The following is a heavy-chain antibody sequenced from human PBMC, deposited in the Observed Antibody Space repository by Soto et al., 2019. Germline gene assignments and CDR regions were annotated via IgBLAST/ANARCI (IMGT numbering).Heavy chain of an antibody. CDR1: GYTFTSYG. CDR2: ISAYNGNT. J-gene: IGHJ6*02. CDR3: AREGQAPYYYYGMDV. Sequence: ATVKVSCKASGYTFTSYGISWVRQAPGQGLEWMGWISAYNGNTKYAEKLQGRVTMTTDTSTSTAQMELRSLRSDDTAVYYCAREGQAPYYYYGMDVWGQGTAVTAP. V-gene: IGHV1-18*01.